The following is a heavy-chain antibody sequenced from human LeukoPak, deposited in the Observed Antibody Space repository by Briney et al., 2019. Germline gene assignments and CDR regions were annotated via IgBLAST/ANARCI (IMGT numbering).Heavy chain of an antibody. CDR1: GFTFSAYA. Sequence: PGGSLRLSCAASGFTFSAYAMAWVRQAPGKGLEWVSTISGSGGTTYSADSVKGRFTISRDNSKNILYLQVNSLRAGDTAVYYCANDYYYDSSGYYYGDAFDIWGQGTMVTVSS. CDR3: ANDYYYDSSGYYYGDAFDI. V-gene: IGHV3-23*01. D-gene: IGHD3-22*01. CDR2: ISGSGGTT. J-gene: IGHJ3*02.